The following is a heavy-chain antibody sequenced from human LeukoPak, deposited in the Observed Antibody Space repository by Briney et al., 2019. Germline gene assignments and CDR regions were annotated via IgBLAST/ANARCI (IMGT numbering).Heavy chain of an antibody. CDR2: INPNSGGT. CDR3: ARDLLQSAQYYDFWSGYNYYGMDV. D-gene: IGHD3-3*01. J-gene: IGHJ6*02. Sequence: ASVKVSCKASGYTFTGYYMHWVRQAPGQGLEWMGWINPNSGGTNYAQKFQGRVTMTRDTSISTAYMELSRLRSDDTAAYYCARDLLQSAQYYDFWSGYNYYGMDVWGQGTTVTVSS. V-gene: IGHV1-2*02. CDR1: GYTFTGYY.